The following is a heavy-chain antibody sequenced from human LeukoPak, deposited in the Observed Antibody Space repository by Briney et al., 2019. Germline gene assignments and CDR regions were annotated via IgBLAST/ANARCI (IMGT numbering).Heavy chain of an antibody. CDR3: AKDGIQHGEHYMDV. CDR2: IWYDGSNK. D-gene: IGHD1-1*01. V-gene: IGHV3-33*06. J-gene: IGHJ6*03. Sequence: GRSLRLSCAASGFTFSSYGMHWVRQAPGKGLEWVAVIWYDGSNKYYADSVKGRFTISRDNSKNTLYLQMNSLRAEDTAVYYCAKDGIQHGEHYMDVWGKGTTVTVSS. CDR1: GFTFSSYG.